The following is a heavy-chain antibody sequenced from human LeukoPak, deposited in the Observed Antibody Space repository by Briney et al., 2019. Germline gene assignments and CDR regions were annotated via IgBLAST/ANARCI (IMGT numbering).Heavy chain of an antibody. V-gene: IGHV4-34*01. J-gene: IGHJ6*03. CDR2: INPSSTT. CDR3: ARPRKHDYYDMDV. Sequence: SETLSLTCAVYGGSSSAYWWSWIRQPPGKGLEWIGEINPSSTTNYNPSLKGRVTISLDTSKNHFSLNLSSVTAADTAVYYCARPRKHDYYDMDVWGKGTTVTVSS. CDR1: GGSSSAYW.